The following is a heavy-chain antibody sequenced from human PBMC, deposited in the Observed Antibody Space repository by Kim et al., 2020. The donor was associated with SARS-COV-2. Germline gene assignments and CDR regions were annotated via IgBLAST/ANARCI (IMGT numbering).Heavy chain of an antibody. Sequence: SETLSLTCTVSGGSISSSSYYWGWIRQPPGKGLEWIGSIYYSGSTYYNPSLKSRVTISVDTSKNQFSLKLSSVTAADTAVYYCARVTYCGGDCYSSFDYWGQGTLVTVSS. V-gene: IGHV4-39*07. CDR2: IYYSGST. D-gene: IGHD2-21*02. J-gene: IGHJ4*02. CDR3: ARVTYCGGDCYSSFDY. CDR1: GGSISSSSYY.